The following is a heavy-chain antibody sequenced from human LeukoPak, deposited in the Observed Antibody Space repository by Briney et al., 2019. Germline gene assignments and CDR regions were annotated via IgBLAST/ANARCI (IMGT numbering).Heavy chain of an antibody. D-gene: IGHD2-21*01. Sequence: PGGSLRLSCAASGFTFSNAWMSWVRQAPGKGLEWVANTKKDGSEKYYVDSVKGRFTISRDNAKNSLYLQMNSLRVEDTAVYYCVREGYFVFDFWGQGALVTVSS. CDR1: GFTFSNAW. J-gene: IGHJ4*02. CDR3: VREGYFVFDF. V-gene: IGHV3-7*01. CDR2: TKKDGSEK.